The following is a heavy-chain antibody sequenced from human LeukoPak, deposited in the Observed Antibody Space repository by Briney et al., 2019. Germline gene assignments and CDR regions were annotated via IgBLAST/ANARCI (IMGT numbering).Heavy chain of an antibody. D-gene: IGHD2-2*01. CDR3: ARDCSSTSCYLRPNDY. J-gene: IGHJ4*02. Sequence: SVKVSCKASGYTFTSYGISWVRQAPGQGLEWMGCISAYNGNTNYAQKLQGRVTMTTDTSTSTAYMELRSLRSDDTAVYYCARDCSSTSCYLRPNDYWGQGTLVTVSS. CDR1: GYTFTSYG. V-gene: IGHV1-18*01. CDR2: ISAYNGNT.